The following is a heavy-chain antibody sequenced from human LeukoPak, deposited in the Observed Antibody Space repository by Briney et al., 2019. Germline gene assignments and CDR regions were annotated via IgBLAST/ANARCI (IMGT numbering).Heavy chain of an antibody. Sequence: GGSLRLSCAASGFTFSGSAIHWVRQASGKGLEWVGRIRSKANSYATAYTASVKGRFTISRDDSENTAYLQMNSLKTEATAVYYCTSLARSLATIPFFDQWGQGTLVTVSS. CDR3: TSLARSLATIPFFDQ. J-gene: IGHJ4*02. V-gene: IGHV3-73*01. D-gene: IGHD5-12*01. CDR1: GFTFSGSA. CDR2: IRSKANSYAT.